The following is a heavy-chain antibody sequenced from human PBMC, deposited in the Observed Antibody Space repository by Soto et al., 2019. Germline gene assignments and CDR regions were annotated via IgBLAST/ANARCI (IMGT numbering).Heavy chain of an antibody. J-gene: IGHJ3*02. Sequence: QVQLQESGPGLVKPSQTLSLTCTVSGGSISSGGYYWSWIRQHPGKGLEWIGYIYYSGSTYYNPSLKSRVTISVDTSKNQFSLKLSFVTAADTAVYYCARVNYDSSGYYYPADAFDIWGQGTMVTVSS. CDR3: ARVNYDSSGYYYPADAFDI. CDR1: GGSISSGGYY. V-gene: IGHV4-31*03. D-gene: IGHD3-22*01. CDR2: IYYSGST.